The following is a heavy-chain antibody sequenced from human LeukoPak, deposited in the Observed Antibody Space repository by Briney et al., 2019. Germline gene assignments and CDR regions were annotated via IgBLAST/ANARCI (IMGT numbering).Heavy chain of an antibody. D-gene: IGHD5-24*01. CDR3: ARLMATTDHDAFDI. J-gene: IGHJ3*02. Sequence: PGGSLRLSCAAPGFTFSSYEMNWVRQAPGEGLEWVSYISSSGSTIYYADSVKGRFTTSRDKAKNTLYLQMNSLRAEDTAVYYCARLMATTDHDAFDIWGQGTMVTVSS. V-gene: IGHV3-48*03. CDR2: ISSSGSTI. CDR1: GFTFSSYE.